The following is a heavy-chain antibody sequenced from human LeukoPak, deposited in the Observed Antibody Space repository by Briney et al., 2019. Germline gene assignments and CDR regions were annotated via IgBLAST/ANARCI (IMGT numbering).Heavy chain of an antibody. CDR2: VNPDSGNA. V-gene: IGHV1-8*01. D-gene: IGHD6-19*01. CDR3: ARVFSDSEAGNWFDP. CDR1: GYTFTSYN. Sequence: ASVKVSCKASGYTFTSYNIDWVRQATGQGLEWMGWVNPDSGNAGYAQKFLGRVTMTRNTATSTAYMELSSLRSEDTAVYYCARVFSDSEAGNWFDPWGQGTLVTVSS. J-gene: IGHJ5*02.